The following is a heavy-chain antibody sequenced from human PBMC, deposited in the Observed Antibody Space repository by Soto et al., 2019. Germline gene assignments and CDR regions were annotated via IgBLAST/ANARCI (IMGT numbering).Heavy chain of an antibody. CDR3: ARESGGATATLDYYYFYVDV. J-gene: IGHJ6*03. D-gene: IGHD5-12*01. CDR2: INPNGGVT. Sequence: QVQLVQSGAEVKRPGASVTVSCRSSGDTFNDYYIHWVRQAPGQGLGWMGWINPNGGVTKYAQKFQGWVSMTRDTSIRTVYMQLSRLRSDDTAVYYCARESGGATATLDYYYFYVDVWGTGTTVTVSS. V-gene: IGHV1-2*04. CDR1: GDTFNDYY.